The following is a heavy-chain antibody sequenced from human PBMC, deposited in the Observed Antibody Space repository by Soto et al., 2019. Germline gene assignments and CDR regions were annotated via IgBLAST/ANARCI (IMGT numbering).Heavy chain of an antibody. CDR2: IIPIFGTA. J-gene: IGHJ4*02. CDR3: ARDRSRTDDYEYYFDY. V-gene: IGHV1-69*13. Sequence: ASVKVSCKASGGTFSSYAISWVRQAPGQGLEWMGGIIPIFGTANYAQKFQGRVTITADESTSTAYMELSSLRSEDTAVYYCARDRSRTDDYEYYFDYWGQGTLVTVSS. CDR1: GGTFSSYA. D-gene: IGHD4-17*01.